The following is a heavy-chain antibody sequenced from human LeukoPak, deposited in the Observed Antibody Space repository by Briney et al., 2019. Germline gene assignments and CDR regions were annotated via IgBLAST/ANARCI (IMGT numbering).Heavy chain of an antibody. CDR3: ARVAKSIWYFDL. CDR1: GYAFTSYG. CDR2: ISAYNGNT. V-gene: IGHV1-18*01. Sequence: AAVKVSCKASGYAFTSYGISWVRQAPGQGLEWMGWISAYNGNTNYAQKLQGRVTMTTDTSTSTAYMELRSLRSDDTAVYYCARVAKSIWYFDLWGRGTLVTVSS. D-gene: IGHD6-6*01. J-gene: IGHJ2*01.